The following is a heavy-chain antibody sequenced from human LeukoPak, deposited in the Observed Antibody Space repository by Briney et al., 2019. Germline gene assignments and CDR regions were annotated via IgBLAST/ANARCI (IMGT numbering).Heavy chain of an antibody. D-gene: IGHD3-9*01. CDR1: GFTFSSYE. V-gene: IGHV3-48*03. CDR3: ATFGGHFDWLFPPDY. Sequence: GGSLRLSCAASGFTFSSYEMNWVRQAPGKGLEWVSYISSSGSTIYYADSVKGRFTISGDNAKNSLYLQMNSLRAEDTAVYYCATFGGHFDWLFPPDYWGQGTLVTVSS. CDR2: ISSSGSTI. J-gene: IGHJ4*02.